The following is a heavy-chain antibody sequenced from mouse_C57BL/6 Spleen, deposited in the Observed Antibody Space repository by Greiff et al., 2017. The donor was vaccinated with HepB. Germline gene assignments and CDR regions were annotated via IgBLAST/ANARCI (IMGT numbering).Heavy chain of an antibody. CDR3: AREYYAMDY. V-gene: IGHV5-6*01. CDR2: ISSGGSYT. CDR1: GFTFSSYG. J-gene: IGHJ4*01. Sequence: EVKLMESGGDLVKPGGSLKLSCAASGFTFSSYGMSWVRQTPDKRLEWVATISSGGSYTYYPDSVKGRFTISRDNAKNTLYLQMSSLKSEDTAMYYCAREYYAMDYWGQRTSVTVSS.